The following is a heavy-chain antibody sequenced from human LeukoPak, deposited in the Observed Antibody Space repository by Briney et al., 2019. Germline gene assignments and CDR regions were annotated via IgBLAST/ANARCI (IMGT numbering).Heavy chain of an antibody. CDR1: GFTFGDYN. CDR2: IRSKADGGTT. CDR3: ARDDRRYGPDFDY. J-gene: IGHJ4*02. V-gene: IGHV3-49*03. Sequence: GGSLRLSCTASGFTFGDYNINWFRQAPGRGLEWVGFIRSKADGGTTEYAASVKGRFTISRDDSKNVAYLQINNLRAEDTALYYCARDDRRYGPDFDYWGQGTLVTVSS. D-gene: IGHD1-1*01.